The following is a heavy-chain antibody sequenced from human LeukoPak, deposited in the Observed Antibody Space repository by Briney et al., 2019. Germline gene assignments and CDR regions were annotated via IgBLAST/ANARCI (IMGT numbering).Heavy chain of an antibody. J-gene: IGHJ5*02. CDR1: GYSFTNYW. CDR2: IYPGDSDT. CDR3: ARRGPAADWFDP. Sequence: GESLKISCKGSGYSFTNYWIGWVCQMPGKGLEWMGIIYPGDSDTRYSPSFQGQVTISADKSTSTAYLQWNSLKASDTAMYYCARRGPAADWFDPWGQGTLVTVSS. V-gene: IGHV5-51*01. D-gene: IGHD6-13*01.